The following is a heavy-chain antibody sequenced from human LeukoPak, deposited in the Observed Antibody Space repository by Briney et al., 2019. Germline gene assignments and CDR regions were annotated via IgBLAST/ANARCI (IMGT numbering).Heavy chain of an antibody. CDR1: GYSFTSYW. D-gene: IGHD6-19*01. CDR2: IYPGDSDT. CDR3: AGLIAVAGTWFDP. V-gene: IGHV5-51*01. J-gene: IGHJ5*02. Sequence: GESLKISCKGSGYSFTSYWIGWVRQMPGKGLEWMGIIYPGDSDTRYSPSFQGQVTISADKSISTAYLQWSSLKASDTAIYYCAGLIAVAGTWFDPWGQGTLVTVSS.